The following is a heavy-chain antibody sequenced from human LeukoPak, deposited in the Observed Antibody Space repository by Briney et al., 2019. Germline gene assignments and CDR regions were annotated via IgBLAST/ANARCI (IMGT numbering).Heavy chain of an antibody. J-gene: IGHJ3*02. CDR2: IYYTGTT. D-gene: IGHD4/OR15-4a*01. V-gene: IGHV4-31*03. CDR1: GGSISSGGDY. CDR3: ARAAWRGSNSRDAFDI. Sequence: SETLSLTCTVSGGSISSGGDYWSLIRQHPGKGLEWIGYIYYTGTTYYNPSLKSRLTMSVDTSKNQFSLNLSSMTAADTAVYYCARAAWRGSNSRDAFDIWGQGTVVTVSS.